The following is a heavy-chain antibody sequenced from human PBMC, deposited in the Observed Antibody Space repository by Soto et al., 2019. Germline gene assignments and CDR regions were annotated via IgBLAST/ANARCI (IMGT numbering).Heavy chain of an antibody. CDR1: GGSISSGDYY. Sequence: QVQLQESGPGLVKPSQTLSLTCTVSGGSISSGDYYWSWIRQPPGKGLEWIGYIYYSGSTYYTPSRTSRVTISVDTSKNQFSLKLSSVTAADTAVYYCATDCISTSCYGFDYWGQGTLVTVSS. CDR2: IYYSGST. CDR3: ATDCISTSCYGFDY. V-gene: IGHV4-30-4*01. J-gene: IGHJ4*02. D-gene: IGHD2-2*01.